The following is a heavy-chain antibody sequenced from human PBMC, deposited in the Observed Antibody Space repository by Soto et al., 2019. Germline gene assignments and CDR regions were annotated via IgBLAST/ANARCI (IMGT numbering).Heavy chain of an antibody. D-gene: IGHD6-13*01. V-gene: IGHV1-18*01. Sequence: ASVKVSCKASGYTFTSYGISWVRQAPGQGLEWMGWISAYNGNTNYAQKLQGRVTMTTETSTSTAYMELRSLRSDDTAVYYCARDQGDSSSWYYAFDIWGQGTMVTVSS. J-gene: IGHJ3*02. CDR1: GYTFTSYG. CDR3: ARDQGDSSSWYYAFDI. CDR2: ISAYNGNT.